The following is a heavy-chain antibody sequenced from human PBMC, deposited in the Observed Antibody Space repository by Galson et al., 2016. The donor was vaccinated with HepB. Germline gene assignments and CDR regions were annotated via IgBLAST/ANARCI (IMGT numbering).Heavy chain of an antibody. CDR3: AKDHVYYYDASGFFYPPNFGF. V-gene: IGHV3-23*01. CDR2: ISGSGSNT. J-gene: IGHJ1*01. CDR1: GFTFSSYA. D-gene: IGHD3-22*01. Sequence: SLRLSCAASGFTFSSYAMSWVRQAPGKGLEWVSGISGSGSNTYYADSVKGRFTISRDKSKSTLSLEMNSLRPEDTATYYCAKDHVYYYDASGFFYPPNFGFWGQGTLVTVSS.